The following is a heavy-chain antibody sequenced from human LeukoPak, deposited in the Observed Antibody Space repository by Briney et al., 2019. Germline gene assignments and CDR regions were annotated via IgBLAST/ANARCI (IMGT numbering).Heavy chain of an antibody. CDR1: GGTFSSHA. D-gene: IGHD3-3*01. CDR3: ARVGGFLEWLEWNAFDI. CDR2: IIPIFGTA. Sequence: SVKVSCKASGGTFSSHAISWVRQAPRQGLEWMGGIIPIFGTANYAQKFQGRVTMTTDTSTSTAYMELRSLRSDDTAVYYCARVGGFLEWLEWNAFDIWGQGTTVTVSS. J-gene: IGHJ3*02. V-gene: IGHV1-69*05.